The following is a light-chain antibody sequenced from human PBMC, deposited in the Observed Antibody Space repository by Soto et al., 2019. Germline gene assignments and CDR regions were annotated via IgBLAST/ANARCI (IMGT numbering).Light chain of an antibody. J-gene: IGLJ3*02. CDR3: ATCADSRKGWV. Sequence: QSVLTQPPSASGTPGQRVTISCSGSTSNIGSNAVDWYQQHPGTAPKVLIYSNNQRPSGVPDRIFGSRSGTSASLAITGLPTEDEADYYCATCADSRKGWVFGGGTKLTVL. V-gene: IGLV1-44*01. CDR1: TSNIGSNA. CDR2: SNN.